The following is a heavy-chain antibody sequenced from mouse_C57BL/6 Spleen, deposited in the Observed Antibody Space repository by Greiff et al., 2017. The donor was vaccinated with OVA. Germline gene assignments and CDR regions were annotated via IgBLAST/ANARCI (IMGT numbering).Heavy chain of an antibody. CDR3: ERDGNYVYFAY. V-gene: IGHV1-80*01. Sequence: QVQLKQSGAELVKPGASVKISCKASGYAFSSYWMNWVKQRPGKGLEWIGQIYPGDGDTNYNGKFKGKATLTADKSSSTAYMQLSSLTSEDSAVYFWERDGNYVYFAYWGQGTTLTVSS. J-gene: IGHJ2*01. CDR1: GYAFSSYW. CDR2: IYPGDGDT. D-gene: IGHD2-1*01.